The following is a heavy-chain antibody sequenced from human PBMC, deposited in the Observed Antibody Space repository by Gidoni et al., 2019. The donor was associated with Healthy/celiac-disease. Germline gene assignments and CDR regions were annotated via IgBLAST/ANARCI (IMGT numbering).Heavy chain of an antibody. J-gene: IGHJ4*02. CDR2: IYHSGST. CDR3: ARGGSSSSIRLGY. V-gene: IGHV4-30-2*01. Sequence: QLQLQESGSGLVKPAQTLSITCAVSGGSISSGGYSWSWIRQPPGKGLEWIGYIYHSGSTYYNPSPKSRVTISVDRSKNQFSLTLSSVPAADPAVYYCARGGSSSSIRLGYWGQGTLVTFSS. CDR1: GGSISSGGYS. D-gene: IGHD6-6*01.